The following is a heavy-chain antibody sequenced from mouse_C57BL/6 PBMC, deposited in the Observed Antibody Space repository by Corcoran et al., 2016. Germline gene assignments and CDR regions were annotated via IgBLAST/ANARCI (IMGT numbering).Heavy chain of an antibody. D-gene: IGHD1-1*01. CDR3: ARISNDGSSPSAMDY. CDR1: GYTFTDYY. Sequence: QVQLQQSGPELVKPGASVKISCKASGYTFTDYYINWVKQRPGQGLEWIGWIFPGSGSTYYNEKFKGKATRTVDKSSSTAYMVLSSLTSEDSAVYFCARISNDGSSPSAMDYWGQGTSVTVSS. V-gene: IGHV1-75*01. CDR2: IFPGSGST. J-gene: IGHJ4*01.